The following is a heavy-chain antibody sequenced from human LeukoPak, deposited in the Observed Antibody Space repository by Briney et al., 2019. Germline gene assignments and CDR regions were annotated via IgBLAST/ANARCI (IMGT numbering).Heavy chain of an antibody. V-gene: IGHV3-7*01. CDR2: IKEDGSET. CDR3: FRSLNF. CDR1: GFTFSRSW. Sequence: PGGSLRLSCATSGFTFSRSWMDWVRQAPGKGLEWVANIKEDGSETHYVDFAKGRFTISRDNAKNSLFLQVDNLRVEDTAIYYCFRSLNFWGQGTLVTVSP. J-gene: IGHJ4*02.